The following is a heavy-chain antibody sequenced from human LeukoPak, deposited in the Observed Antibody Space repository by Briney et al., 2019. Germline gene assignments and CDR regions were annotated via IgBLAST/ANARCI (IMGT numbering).Heavy chain of an antibody. D-gene: IGHD1-26*01. CDR2: IYSGGST. Sequence: GGSLRLSCVASGFTFSSYAMSWVRQAPGKGLEWVSVIYSGGSTYYADSVKGRFTISRDNSKNTLYLQMNSLRAEDTAVYYCARDPRIVGAAYGMDVWGQGTTVTVSS. J-gene: IGHJ6*02. CDR1: GFTFSSYA. CDR3: ARDPRIVGAAYGMDV. V-gene: IGHV3-66*01.